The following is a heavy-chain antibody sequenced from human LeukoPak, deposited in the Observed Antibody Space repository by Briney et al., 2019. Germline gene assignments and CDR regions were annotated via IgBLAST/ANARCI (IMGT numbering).Heavy chain of an antibody. Sequence: SETLSLTCAVYGGSFSGYYWSWIRQPPGKGLEWIGKINHSGSTNYNPSLKSRVTISVDTSKNQFSLKLSSVTAADTAVYYCARRGRYSYGASDYWGQGTLVTVSS. CDR1: GGSFSGYY. CDR3: ARRGRYSYGASDY. J-gene: IGHJ4*02. CDR2: INHSGST. V-gene: IGHV4-34*01. D-gene: IGHD5-18*01.